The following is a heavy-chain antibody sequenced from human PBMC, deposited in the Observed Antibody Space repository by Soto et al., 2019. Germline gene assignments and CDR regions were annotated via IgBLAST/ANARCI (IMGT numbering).Heavy chain of an antibody. CDR3: ARELVYSSGWPKYGMDV. D-gene: IGHD6-19*01. CDR1: GFTFSSYD. CDR2: IGTAGDT. J-gene: IGHJ6*02. Sequence: GGSLRLSCAASGFTFSSYDMHWVRQATGKGLEWVSAIGTAGDTYYPGSVKCRFTISRENAKNSLYLQMNSLRAGDTAVYYCARELVYSSGWPKYGMDVWGQGTTVTVSS. V-gene: IGHV3-13*01.